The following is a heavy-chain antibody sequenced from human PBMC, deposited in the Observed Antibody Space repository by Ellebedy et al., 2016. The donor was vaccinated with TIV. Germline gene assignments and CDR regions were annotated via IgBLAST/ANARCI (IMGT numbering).Heavy chain of an antibody. V-gene: IGHV3-66*01. CDR2: IYTDDST. CDR3: ARASFYDVDLSGWYFDL. Sequence: GESLKISCAASKFTVSYNYMNWVRQAPGKGPEWVSGIYTDDSTDYEDSVKGRFTISRDNSKNTLYLQMNSLRTEDTAVYYCARASFYDVDLSGWYFDLWGRGTLITVSS. CDR1: KFTVSYNY. D-gene: IGHD3-10*02. J-gene: IGHJ2*01.